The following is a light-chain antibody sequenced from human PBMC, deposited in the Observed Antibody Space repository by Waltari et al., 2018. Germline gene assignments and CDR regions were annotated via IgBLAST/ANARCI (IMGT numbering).Light chain of an antibody. V-gene: IGKV1-8*01. CDR1: QGISSY. CDR2: AAS. Sequence: AIRMTQSPSSLSASTGDRVTITCRASQGISSYLAWYQQKPGKAPKLLIYAASTLQSGVPSRCSGSGSVTDVTLTISCLQSEDFATYYCQQYYSYPLTFGGGTKVEIK. J-gene: IGKJ4*01. CDR3: QQYYSYPLT.